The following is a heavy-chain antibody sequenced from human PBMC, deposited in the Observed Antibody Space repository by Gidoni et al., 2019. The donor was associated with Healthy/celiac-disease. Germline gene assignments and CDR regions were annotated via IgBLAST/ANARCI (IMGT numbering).Heavy chain of an antibody. CDR2: INHSGST. CDR3: ASEGGPRTSENYGAFDY. Sequence: QVQLQQWGAGLLKPSETLSLTCAVYGGSFSGDYWSWIRQPPGKGLEWIGEINHSGSTNYNQSRKSRVTISVDTSKNQFSLKLSSVTAAGTAVYYCASEGGPRTSENYGAFDYWGQGTLVTVSS. D-gene: IGHD4-17*01. V-gene: IGHV4-34*01. J-gene: IGHJ4*02. CDR1: GGSFSGDY.